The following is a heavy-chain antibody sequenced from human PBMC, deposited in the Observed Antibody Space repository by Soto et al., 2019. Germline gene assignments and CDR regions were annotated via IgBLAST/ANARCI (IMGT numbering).Heavy chain of an antibody. CDR3: AREGSSGSYYGAFDI. CDR1: GGSISSYY. J-gene: IGHJ3*02. D-gene: IGHD1-26*01. V-gene: IGHV4-59*01. Sequence: SETLSLTCTVSGGSISSYYWSWIRQPPGKGLEWIGYIYYSGSTNYNPSLKSRVTISVDTSKNQFSLKLSSVTAADTAVYYCAREGSSGSYYGAFDIWGQGTMVTVSS. CDR2: IYYSGST.